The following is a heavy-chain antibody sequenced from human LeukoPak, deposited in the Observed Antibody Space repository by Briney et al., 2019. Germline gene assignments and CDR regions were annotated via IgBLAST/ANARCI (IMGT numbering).Heavy chain of an antibody. Sequence: ASVKVSCKASGYTFTSYYMHWVRQAPGQWLEWMGIINPSGGSTSYAQKFQGRVTMTRDTSTSTVYMELSSLRSEDTAVYYCAREAEVATKWAGFDYWGQGTLVTVSS. J-gene: IGHJ4*02. CDR2: INPSGGST. CDR1: GYTFTSYY. V-gene: IGHV1-46*01. D-gene: IGHD5-12*01. CDR3: AREAEVATKWAGFDY.